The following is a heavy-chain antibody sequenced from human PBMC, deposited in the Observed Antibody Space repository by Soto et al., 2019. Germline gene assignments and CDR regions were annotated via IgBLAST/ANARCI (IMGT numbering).Heavy chain of an antibody. V-gene: IGHV1-69*01. J-gene: IGHJ6*02. CDR3: SSLKLMYGDYYGRDV. CDR1: GGIFTNNA. Sequence: QVQVVQSGAEVKKPGSSVKVSCKVSGGIFTNNAISWVRQAPGQGLEWLGGVIPLFDTAYYAQKFQGRVTITADESTSTAYMELSSLRSEDTALYYCSSLKLMYGDYYGRDVWGQGTTVIVSS. CDR2: VIPLFDTA. D-gene: IGHD4-17*01.